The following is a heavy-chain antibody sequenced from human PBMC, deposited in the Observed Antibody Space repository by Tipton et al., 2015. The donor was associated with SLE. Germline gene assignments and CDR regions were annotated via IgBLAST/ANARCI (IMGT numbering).Heavy chain of an antibody. D-gene: IGHD6-6*01. J-gene: IGHJ6*02. Sequence: QLVQSGAEVKKPGASVKVSCKASGYSFTSYGISWVRQAPGQGLEWMGWISAYNGNTNYAQKLQGRVTMTTDTSTSTAYMELRSLTSDDTAVYYCARVRSIAARKDHYYGMDVWGQGTTVTVSS. CDR2: ISAYNGNT. CDR1: GYSFTSYG. V-gene: IGHV1-18*01. CDR3: ARVRSIAARKDHYYGMDV.